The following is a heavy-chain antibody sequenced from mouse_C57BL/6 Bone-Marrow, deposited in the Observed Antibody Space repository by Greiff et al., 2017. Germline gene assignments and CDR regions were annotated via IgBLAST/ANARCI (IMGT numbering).Heavy chain of an antibody. CDR1: GFTFSDYY. Sequence: DVKLVESGGGLVQPGGSLKLSCAASGFTFSDYYMYWVRQTPEKRLEWVAYISNGGGSTYYPDTVKGRFTISRDNAKNTLYLQMSRLKSEDTAMYYCARQGDYDGDYWGQGTTLTVSS. D-gene: IGHD2-4*01. CDR2: ISNGGGST. V-gene: IGHV5-12*01. CDR3: ARQGDYDGDY. J-gene: IGHJ2*01.